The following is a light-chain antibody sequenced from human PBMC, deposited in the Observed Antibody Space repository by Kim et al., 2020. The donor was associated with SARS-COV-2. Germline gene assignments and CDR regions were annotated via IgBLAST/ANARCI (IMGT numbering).Light chain of an antibody. J-gene: IGLJ3*02. Sequence: KRTCTVSSGHSSYAIAWHQKQPEKGPRYLMKLNSDGSHSKGDGIPDRFSGSSSGAERYLTISSLQSEDEADYYCQSWGTGIPNLVFGGGTQLTV. CDR2: LNSDGSH. CDR3: QSWGTGIPNLV. V-gene: IGLV4-69*01. CDR1: SGHSSYA.